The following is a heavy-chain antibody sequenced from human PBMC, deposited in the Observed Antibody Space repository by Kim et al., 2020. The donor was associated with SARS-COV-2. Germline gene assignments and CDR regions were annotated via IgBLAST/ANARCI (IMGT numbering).Heavy chain of an antibody. J-gene: IGHJ4*02. CDR1: GGSISNYY. CDR2: VYYSGST. Sequence: SETLSLTCTVSGGSISNYYWSWIRQPPGKGLEWIASVYYSGSTNYNPSLKNRVTISVETSKNQFSLKLGTVTAADTAVYYCASSLGRCTPVDDWGQGTLVTVSS. V-gene: IGHV4-59*01. D-gene: IGHD3-3*01. CDR3: ASSLGRCTPVDD.